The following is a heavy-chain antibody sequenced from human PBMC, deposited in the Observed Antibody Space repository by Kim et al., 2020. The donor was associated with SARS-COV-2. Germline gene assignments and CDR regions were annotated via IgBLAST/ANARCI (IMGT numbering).Heavy chain of an antibody. V-gene: IGHV3-33*05. CDR1: GFTFSSYG. D-gene: IGHD6-19*01. CDR3: ARGLNFDY. CDR2: ISYDGSNK. Sequence: GGSLRLSCAASGFTFSSYGMHWVRQAPGKGLEWVAVISYDGSNKYYADSVKGRFTISRDNSKNTLYLQMNSLRAEDTAVYYCARGLNFDYWGQGTLVTVS. J-gene: IGHJ4*02.